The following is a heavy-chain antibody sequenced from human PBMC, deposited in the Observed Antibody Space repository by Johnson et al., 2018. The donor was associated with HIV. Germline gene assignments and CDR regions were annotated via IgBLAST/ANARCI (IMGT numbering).Heavy chain of an antibody. J-gene: IGHJ3*02. CDR3: ARIRVAVITEVGAFDI. CDR1: GFTFSSYA. Sequence: VQLVESGGGVVQPGRSLRLSCAASGFTFSSYAMSWVRQAPGKGLEWVSAISGSGGSTYYADSVKGRLTISTDNSKNTVYLQMNSLRAEDTAVYFCARIRVAVITEVGAFDIWGQGTMVSVSS. CDR2: ISGSGGST. V-gene: IGHV3-23*04. D-gene: IGHD3-22*01.